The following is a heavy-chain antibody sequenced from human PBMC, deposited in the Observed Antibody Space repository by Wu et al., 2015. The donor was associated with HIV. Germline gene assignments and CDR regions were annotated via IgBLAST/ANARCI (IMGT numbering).Heavy chain of an antibody. J-gene: IGHJ4*02. CDR1: GYTFTSYG. CDR3: ARDGDSSGYYWLGLFDY. V-gene: IGHV1-18*01. D-gene: IGHD3-22*01. Sequence: QVQLVQSGTEVKKPGASVKVSCKASGYTFTSYGISWVRQAPGQGLEWMGWISAYNDKTNYAQKLQGRVSMTTDTSTSTAYMELSSLRSEDTAVYYCARDGDSSGYYWLGLFDYWGQGTLVTVSS. CDR2: ISAYNDKT.